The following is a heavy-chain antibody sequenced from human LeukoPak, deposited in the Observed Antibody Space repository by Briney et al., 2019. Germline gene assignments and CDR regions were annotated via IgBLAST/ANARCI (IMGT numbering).Heavy chain of an antibody. V-gene: IGHV3-30*02. Sequence: AGGSLRLSCAASGFTFSSYGMHWVRQAPGKGLEWVAFIRYDGSNKYYAGSVKGRFTISRDNSKNTLYLQMNSLRAEDTAVYYCAKDQTYSSSWYDYWGQGTLVTVSS. CDR1: GFTFSSYG. J-gene: IGHJ4*02. CDR2: IRYDGSNK. CDR3: AKDQTYSSSWYDY. D-gene: IGHD6-13*01.